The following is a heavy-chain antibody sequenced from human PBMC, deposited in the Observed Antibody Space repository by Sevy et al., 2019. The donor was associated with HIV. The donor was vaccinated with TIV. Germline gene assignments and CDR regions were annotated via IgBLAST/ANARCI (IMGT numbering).Heavy chain of an antibody. V-gene: IGHV3-7*01. J-gene: IGHJ6*02. CDR1: GFTFSSHW. Sequence: GGSLRLSCAASGFTFSSHWMSWVRQAPGKGLEWVANINQDGSAKYYVASVKGRFTMSRDNLKNSLALQMNSLRAEDTAVYYCARDTGGIGMDVWGQGTTVTVSS. CDR2: INQDGSAK. CDR3: ARDTGGIGMDV. D-gene: IGHD6-13*01.